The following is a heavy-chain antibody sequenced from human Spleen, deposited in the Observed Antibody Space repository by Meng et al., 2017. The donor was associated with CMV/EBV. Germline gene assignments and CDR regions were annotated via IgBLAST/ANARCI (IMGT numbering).Heavy chain of an antibody. CDR2: ISYDGSNK. D-gene: IGHD6-13*01. Sequence: QGQLVVPGGGVVQPGRSLRLSCAASGFTFSSYAMHWVRQAPGKGLEWVAVISYDGSNKYYADSVKGRFTISRDNSKNTLYLQMNSLRAEDTAVYYCARDEQLAPFDYWGQGTLVTVSS. CDR3: ARDEQLAPFDY. J-gene: IGHJ4*02. V-gene: IGHV3-30-3*01. CDR1: GFTFSSYA.